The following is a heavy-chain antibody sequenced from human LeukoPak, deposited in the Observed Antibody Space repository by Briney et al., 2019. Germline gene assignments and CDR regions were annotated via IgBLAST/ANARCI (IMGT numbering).Heavy chain of an antibody. V-gene: IGHV3-30*14. D-gene: IGHD3-10*01. CDR3: ARPALTSGYFDY. J-gene: IGHJ4*02. CDR2: ISSDGSLK. Sequence: GGSLRLSCAASGFTFNNHVMHWVRQAPGKGLEWVAVISSDGSLKYYADSVKGRFTISRDNSKNTLYLQMGSLRAEDMAVYYCARPALTSGYFDYWGQGTLVTVSS. CDR1: GFTFNNHV.